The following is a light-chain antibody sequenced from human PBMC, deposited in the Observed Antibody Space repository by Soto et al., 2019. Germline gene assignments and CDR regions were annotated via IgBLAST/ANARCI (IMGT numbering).Light chain of an antibody. Sequence: AIQMTQSPSSLSASVGDRVTITCRASQGIKNDVAWYQQKPGKAPQLLIYAASSLQSGVPPRFGGSGSGTDFTLTISSLQPEDFATYYCLQDYNYPYTFGQGTKLEIK. CDR1: QGIKND. CDR2: AAS. V-gene: IGKV1-6*01. CDR3: LQDYNYPYT. J-gene: IGKJ2*01.